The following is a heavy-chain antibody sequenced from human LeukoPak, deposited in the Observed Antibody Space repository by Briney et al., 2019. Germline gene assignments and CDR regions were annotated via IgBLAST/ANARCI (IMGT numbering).Heavy chain of an antibody. CDR3: VRGYSYGFYFDY. J-gene: IGHJ4*02. CDR2: INPNSGGP. CDR1: GFTFTSHD. D-gene: IGHD5-18*01. Sequence: ASVTVSCTASGFTFTSHDYNWVRQAPGQGLEWMGRINPNSGGPNYGQKFQGTVTMTRDTSISTAYLELSNLRSDDTAAYYCVRGYSYGFYFDYWGQGSLVTVSS. V-gene: IGHV1-2*06.